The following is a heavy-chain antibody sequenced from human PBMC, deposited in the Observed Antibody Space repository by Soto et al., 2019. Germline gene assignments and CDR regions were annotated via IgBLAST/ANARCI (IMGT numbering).Heavy chain of an antibody. D-gene: IGHD3-3*01. J-gene: IGHJ6*03. CDR2: IYYSGST. V-gene: IGHV4-59*12. CDR3: ARELDFWSGSEFNYMDV. Sequence: ASETLSLTCTVSGGSISSYYWSWIRQPPGKGLEWIGYIYYSGSTNYNPSLKGRVTISVDTSKNQFSMELSSVSADDTAVYYCARELDFWSGSEFNYMDVWGKGTTVTVSS. CDR1: GGSISSYY.